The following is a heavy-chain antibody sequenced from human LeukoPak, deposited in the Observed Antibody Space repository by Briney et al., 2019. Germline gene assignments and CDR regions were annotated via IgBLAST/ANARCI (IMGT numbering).Heavy chain of an antibody. CDR3: ARTPSPDYYDTRLKFDY. J-gene: IGHJ4*01. V-gene: IGHV3-30-3*01. Sequence: PGGSLRLSCAASGFTFSSYAMHWVRQAPGKGLEWVAVISYDGSNKYYADSVKGRFTISRDNSKNTLYLQMNSLRAEDTAVYYCARTPSPDYYDTRLKFDYWGQGTLVTVSS. CDR2: ISYDGSNK. D-gene: IGHD3-22*01. CDR1: GFTFSSYA.